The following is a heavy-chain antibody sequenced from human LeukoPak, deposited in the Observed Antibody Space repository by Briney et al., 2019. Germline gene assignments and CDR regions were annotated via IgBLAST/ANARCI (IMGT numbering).Heavy chain of an antibody. D-gene: IGHD3-22*01. V-gene: IGHV1-46*01. J-gene: IGHJ4*02. Sequence: ASVKVSCKAFGYTFTSYFMYWVRQAPGQGLEWMGLINPRGGTTSYAQKFQGRISMTRDTSTSTVYMELSSLRSEDTAMYYCARDRTHYYESSSYYSRWEYWGQGTLVTVSS. CDR1: GYTFTSYF. CDR3: ARDRTHYYESSSYYSRWEY. CDR2: INPRGGTT.